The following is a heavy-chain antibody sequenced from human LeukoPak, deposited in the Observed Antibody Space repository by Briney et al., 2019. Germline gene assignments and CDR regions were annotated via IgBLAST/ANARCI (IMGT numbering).Heavy chain of an antibody. Sequence: GGSLRLSCVASGFTFRNFAMNWVRQAPGKGLEWDSVVTGDSGTTHYADSVKGRFTISRDNAKNSLYLQMNSLRAEDTALYHCARSTDYSNYPDSFDIWGQGTMVTVSS. V-gene: IGHV3-20*01. J-gene: IGHJ3*02. CDR2: VTGDSGTT. CDR1: GFTFRNFA. D-gene: IGHD4-11*01. CDR3: ARSTDYSNYPDSFDI.